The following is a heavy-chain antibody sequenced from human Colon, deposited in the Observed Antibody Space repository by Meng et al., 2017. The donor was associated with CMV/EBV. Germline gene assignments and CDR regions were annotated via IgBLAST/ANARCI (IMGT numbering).Heavy chain of an antibody. CDR3: AIGRPNWSGVLDY. J-gene: IGHJ4*02. Sequence: QVPLVRSCAVVRGPVASVLGSCRSSGYTFTRYGINWVRQAAGQGLEWMGWISGSTGYTNRAQKFQGRVTMTTDTSTATAYLALTSLTSNDTAVYYCAIGRPNWSGVLDYWGQGTLVTVSS. V-gene: IGHV1-18*01. D-gene: IGHD1-1*01. CDR1: GYTFTRYG. CDR2: ISGSTGYT.